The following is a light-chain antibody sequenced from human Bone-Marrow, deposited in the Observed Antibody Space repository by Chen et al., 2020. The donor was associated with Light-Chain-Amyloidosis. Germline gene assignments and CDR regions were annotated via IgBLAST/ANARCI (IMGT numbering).Light chain of an antibody. V-gene: IGLV2-14*01. CDR2: EVA. CDR1: SRDVGGYKY. Sequence: QSALTQPAPVSGSPGQSITLSCSGTSRDVGGYKYVSRNQQFPGTDPKLLIFEVANRPSGVSTRFSGSESGNTASLTISGLQAEDEADYYCSSSTMSSPWVFGGGTKVTVL. CDR3: SSSTMSSPWV. J-gene: IGLJ3*02.